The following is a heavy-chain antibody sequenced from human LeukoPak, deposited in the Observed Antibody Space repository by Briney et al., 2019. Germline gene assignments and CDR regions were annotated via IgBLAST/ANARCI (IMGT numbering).Heavy chain of an antibody. J-gene: IGHJ4*02. CDR1: GGSISSSGFY. V-gene: IGHV4-39*01. Sequence: SETLSLTCTDSGGSISSSGFYWDWIRQSPGKGLEWIGSISQSGTTYYNPPLKSRVAIFVDTSKSQFSLKLSSVTAADTAVYYCARKKLVARGYFDSWGQGVLVTVSS. D-gene: IGHD6-13*01. CDR2: ISQSGTT. CDR3: ARKKLVARGYFDS.